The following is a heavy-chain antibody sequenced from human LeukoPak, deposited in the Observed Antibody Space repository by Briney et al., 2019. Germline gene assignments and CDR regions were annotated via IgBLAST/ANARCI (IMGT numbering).Heavy chain of an antibody. D-gene: IGHD3-10*01. V-gene: IGHV3-21*01. CDR1: GFTFSDYN. CDR3: AREGFLSGAYFDY. CDR2: ISSRSDYI. Sequence: GGSLRLSCAASGFTFSDYNMDWVRQAPGKGLEWVSFISSRSDYIYYADSVKGRFTISRDNAKNSLYLQMNSLRAEDTTMYYCAREGFLSGAYFDYWGQGALVTVSS. J-gene: IGHJ4*02.